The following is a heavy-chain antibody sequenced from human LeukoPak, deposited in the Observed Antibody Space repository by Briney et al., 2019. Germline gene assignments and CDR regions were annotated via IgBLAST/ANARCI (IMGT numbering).Heavy chain of an antibody. V-gene: IGHV4-39*01. J-gene: IGHJ6*03. CDR3: ARTKLNHGYYYYYYMDV. D-gene: IGHD1-14*01. Sequence: SETLSLTCTVSGGSISSSSYYWGWIRQPPGKGLEWIGSIYYGGSTYYNPSLKGRVTISVDTSKNQLALRLSSVTAADTAVYYCARTKLNHGYYYYYYMDVWGKGTTVTVSS. CDR2: IYYGGST. CDR1: GGSISSSSYY.